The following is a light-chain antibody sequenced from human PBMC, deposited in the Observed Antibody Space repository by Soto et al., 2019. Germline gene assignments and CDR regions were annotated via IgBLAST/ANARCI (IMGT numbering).Light chain of an antibody. CDR2: EVT. CDR1: RSDIGSYNS. Sequence: QSVLTQPASVSGSPGQSITISCTGTRSDIGSYNSIAWYQQHPGKAPRVMIFEVTKRPSGISNRFSGSKSGNTASLTISGLQAEDEAEYYCSSYTNINTRACVFGTGTQLTVL. J-gene: IGLJ7*01. CDR3: SSYTNINTRACV. V-gene: IGLV2-14*02.